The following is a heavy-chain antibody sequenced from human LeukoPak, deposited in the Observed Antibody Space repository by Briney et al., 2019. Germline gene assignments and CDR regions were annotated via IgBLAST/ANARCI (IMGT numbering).Heavy chain of an antibody. CDR1: GGTFSSYA. J-gene: IGHJ4*02. V-gene: IGHV1-69*13. Sequence: ASVKVSCKASGGTFSSYAISWVRQAPGQELEWMGGIIPIFGTANYAQKFQGRVTITADESTSTAYMELSSLRSEDTAVYYCARDGGRSKWGQQLENADYWGQGTLVTVSS. CDR3: ARDGGRSKWGQQLENADY. D-gene: IGHD6-13*01. CDR2: IIPIFGTA.